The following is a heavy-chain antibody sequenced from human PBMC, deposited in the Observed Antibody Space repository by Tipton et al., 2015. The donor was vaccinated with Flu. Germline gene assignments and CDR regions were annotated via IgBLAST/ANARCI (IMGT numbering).Heavy chain of an antibody. D-gene: IGHD3-22*01. J-gene: IGHJ4*02. CDR1: GFTFDDYA. CDR2: ISWNSGSI. V-gene: IGHV3-9*01. Sequence: SLRLSCAASGFTFDDYAMHWVRQAPGKGLEWVSGISWNSGSIGYADSVKGRFTISRDNAKNSLYLQMNSLRAEDTALYYCAKGEQRGYYDSLPLDYWGQGTLVTVSS. CDR3: AKGEQRGYYDSLPLDY.